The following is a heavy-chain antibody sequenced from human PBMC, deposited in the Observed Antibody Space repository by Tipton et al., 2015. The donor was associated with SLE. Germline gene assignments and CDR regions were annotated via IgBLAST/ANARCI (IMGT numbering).Heavy chain of an antibody. CDR3: AGSGYRYGAPKDY. CDR1: GGSISSGSSY. Sequence: TLSLTCTVSGGSISSGSSYWSGIRHPAGKGLEWIGYIYTSGSTNYNPSLKSRVTISVDTSKNQFSLKLTSVTAADTAVYYCAGSGYRYGAPKDYWGQGTLVTVSS. J-gene: IGHJ4*02. D-gene: IGHD5-18*01. CDR2: IYTSGST. V-gene: IGHV4-61*09.